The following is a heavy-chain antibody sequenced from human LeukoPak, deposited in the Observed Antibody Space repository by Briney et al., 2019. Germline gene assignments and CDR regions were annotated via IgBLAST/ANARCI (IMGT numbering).Heavy chain of an antibody. CDR3: ARELREHGVFDI. CDR2: MNSDGSST. J-gene: IGHJ3*02. CDR1: GFTFSRYW. V-gene: IGHV3-74*01. Sequence: GGSLRLSCAASGFTFSRYWMHWVRQAPGKGLVWVSCMNSDGSSTRYADSVKGRFSISRDNSKNTVYLQMNSLRVEDTAVYYCARELREHGVFDIWGQGIMVTVSS. D-gene: IGHD1-26*01.